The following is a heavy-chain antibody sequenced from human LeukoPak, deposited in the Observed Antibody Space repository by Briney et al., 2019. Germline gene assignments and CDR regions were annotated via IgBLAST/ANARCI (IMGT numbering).Heavy chain of an antibody. J-gene: IGHJ4*02. CDR3: ARETPRRGETRDGYR. CDR1: GFTFSSYA. CDR2: ISYDGSNK. V-gene: IGHV3-30-3*01. Sequence: GGSLRLSCAASGFTFSSYAMHWVRQAPGKGLEWVAGISYDGSNKYYADSVKGRFTISRDNPKNLLFLQINSLRVEDTAVYYCARETPRRGETRDGYRWGQGTVVTVSS. D-gene: IGHD5-24*01.